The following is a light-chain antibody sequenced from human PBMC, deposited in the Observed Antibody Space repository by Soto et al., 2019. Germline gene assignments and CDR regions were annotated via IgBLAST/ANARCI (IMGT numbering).Light chain of an antibody. Sequence: DIVMTQSPDSLAVSLGEMSTINCKSSQSVLFSANNKNYLAWYQQQPGPPPKLLIYWASTRQSGVPDRFSGSGSGTDFTLTISSLQAEDVAVYYCQQYYSNPHTFGPGTKVDIK. CDR2: WAS. J-gene: IGKJ3*01. CDR3: QQYYSNPHT. CDR1: QSVLFSANNKNY. V-gene: IGKV4-1*01.